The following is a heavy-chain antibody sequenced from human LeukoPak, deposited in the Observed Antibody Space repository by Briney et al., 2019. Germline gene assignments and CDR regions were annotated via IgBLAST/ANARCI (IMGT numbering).Heavy chain of an antibody. V-gene: IGHV3-66*02. D-gene: IGHD3-10*01. CDR3: ARDLILWFGEFDYYYYGMDV. CDR1: GFTVSSNY. Sequence: PGGSLRLSCAASGFTVSSNYMRWVRQAPGKGLEWVSVIYSGGSTYYADSVEGRFTISRDNSKNTLYLQMNSLRAEDTAVYYCARDLILWFGEFDYYYYGMDVWGQGTTVTVSS. J-gene: IGHJ6*02. CDR2: IYSGGST.